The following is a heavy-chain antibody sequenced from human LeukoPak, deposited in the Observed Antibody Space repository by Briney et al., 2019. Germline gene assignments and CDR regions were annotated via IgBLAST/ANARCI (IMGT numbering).Heavy chain of an antibody. CDR3: ARSSLMVGATLFDY. CDR1: GGSISSYY. J-gene: IGHJ4*02. V-gene: IGHV4-59*08. Sequence: SETLSLTCTVSGGSISSYYWSWIRQPPGKGLEWIGYIYYSGSTNYNPSLKSRVTISVDTSKNQFSLKLSSVTAADTAVYYCARSSLMVGATLFDYWGQGTLVTASS. D-gene: IGHD1-26*01. CDR2: IYYSGST.